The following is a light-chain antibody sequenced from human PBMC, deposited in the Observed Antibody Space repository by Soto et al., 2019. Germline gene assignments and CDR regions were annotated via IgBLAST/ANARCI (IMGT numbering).Light chain of an antibody. CDR2: AAS. J-gene: IGKJ4*01. Sequence: DIQMTQSPSSLSASVGDRVTITGRASQSIRNHLNWYQQKPGKAPKLLIYAASSLQSGVPSRFSGSGSGTDFTLTISSLLPEDFATYYCQQSYSTPLTFGGGTKVDIK. CDR3: QQSYSTPLT. CDR1: QSIRNH. V-gene: IGKV1-39*01.